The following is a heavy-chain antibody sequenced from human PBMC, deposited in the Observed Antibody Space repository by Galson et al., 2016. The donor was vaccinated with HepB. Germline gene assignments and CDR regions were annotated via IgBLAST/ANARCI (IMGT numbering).Heavy chain of an antibody. CDR2: IKEDGSEK. D-gene: IGHD2-21*01. V-gene: IGHV3-7*03. Sequence: SLRLSCAASGFTLSSYWMSWARQAPGRGLEWVANIKEDGSEKYYVDSVKGRFTISRDNAKNSLYLQMNSLRAEDTAVYYCANIPRRGPFDYWGQGTQVTVSS. J-gene: IGHJ4*02. CDR1: GFTLSSYW. CDR3: ANIPRRGPFDY.